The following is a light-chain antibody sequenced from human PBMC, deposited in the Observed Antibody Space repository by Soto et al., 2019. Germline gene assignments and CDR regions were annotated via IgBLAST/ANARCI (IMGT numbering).Light chain of an antibody. CDR2: EVS. Sequence: QSALTKPPSASGSPGQSVTISCTGTSSDVGGYNYVSWYQQHPGKAPKLMIYEVSERPSGVPDRFSGSKSDNTASLTVSGLQAEDEADYYCSSYAGSNIYVFGTGTKLTVL. CDR3: SSYAGSNIYV. V-gene: IGLV2-8*01. CDR1: SSDVGGYNY. J-gene: IGLJ1*01.